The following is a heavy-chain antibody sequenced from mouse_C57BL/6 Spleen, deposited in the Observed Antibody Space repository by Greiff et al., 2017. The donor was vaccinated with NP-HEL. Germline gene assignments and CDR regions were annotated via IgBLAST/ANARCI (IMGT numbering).Heavy chain of an antibody. CDR2: IYPRSGNT. J-gene: IGHJ3*01. Sequence: QVQLQQSGAELARPGASVTLSCKASGYTFTSYGISWVKQRTGQGLEWIGEIYPRSGNTYYNEKFNGKATLTADKSSSTAYMELRSLTSEDSAVYFCARERTYYGYDWFAYWGQGTLVTVSA. D-gene: IGHD2-2*01. CDR1: GYTFTSYG. V-gene: IGHV1-81*01. CDR3: ARERTYYGYDWFAY.